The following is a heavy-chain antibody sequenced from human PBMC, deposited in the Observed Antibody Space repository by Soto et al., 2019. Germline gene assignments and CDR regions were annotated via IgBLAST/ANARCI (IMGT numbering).Heavy chain of an antibody. CDR3: ARCPPVKRYVDWLPNNSWFDP. J-gene: IGHJ5*02. Sequence: QVQLVQSGAEVKKPGASVKVSCKASGYTFDNYDIHWVRQDPGQGLEWMGWVNPKTGDTAYAENFQGRVTITRSTAICTAYLELNSPRFEDTAVYYCARCPPVKRYVDWLPNNSWFDPWGQGTLVAVSS. CDR2: VNPKTGDT. CDR1: GYTFDNYD. V-gene: IGHV1-8*02. D-gene: IGHD3-9*01.